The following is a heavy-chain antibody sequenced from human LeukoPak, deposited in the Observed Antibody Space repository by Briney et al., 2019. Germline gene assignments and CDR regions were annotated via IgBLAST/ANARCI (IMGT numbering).Heavy chain of an antibody. D-gene: IGHD3-3*01. Sequence: GGSLRLSCAASGFTFSSYSMNWVRQAPGKGLEWVSSISSGSGYIYYADSVKGRFTISRDNTKNSLYLQMNSLRAEDTAVYYCARGEEWLPSDYWGQGTLVTVSS. CDR2: ISSGSGYI. CDR3: ARGEEWLPSDY. CDR1: GFTFSSYS. J-gene: IGHJ4*02. V-gene: IGHV3-21*01.